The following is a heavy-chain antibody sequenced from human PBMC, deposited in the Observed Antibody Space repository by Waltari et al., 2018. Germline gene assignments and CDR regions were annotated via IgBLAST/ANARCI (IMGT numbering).Heavy chain of an antibody. D-gene: IGHD1-1*01. V-gene: IGHV4-61*01. CDR3: ARGSDAYKTAY. CDR2: VSNSGDT. CDR1: GGSVPSASDY. J-gene: IGHJ4*02. Sequence: QVQLQESGPGLLKPSETLSLTCTVSGGSVPSASDYWSWIRQPPGKGLEWIGYVSNSGDTNYKPSLRGRVTISLDTSRNQFSLKVSSVTAADTAMYYCARGSDAYKTAYWGQGTLVTVSS.